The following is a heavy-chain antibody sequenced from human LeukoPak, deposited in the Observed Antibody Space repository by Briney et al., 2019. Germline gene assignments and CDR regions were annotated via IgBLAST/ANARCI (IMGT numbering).Heavy chain of an antibody. D-gene: IGHD1-26*01. CDR3: ARLVGANPDY. Sequence: SETLSLTCTVSGYSISSGYYWGWIRQPPGKGLEWIGSIYHSGSTYYNPSLKSRVTISVDTSKNQFSLKLSSVTAADTAVYYCARLVGANPDYWGQGTLVTVSS. V-gene: IGHV4-38-2*02. CDR2: IYHSGST. J-gene: IGHJ4*02. CDR1: GYSISSGYY.